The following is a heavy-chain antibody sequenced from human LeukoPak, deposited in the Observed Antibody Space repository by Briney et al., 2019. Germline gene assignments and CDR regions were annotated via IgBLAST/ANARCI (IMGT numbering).Heavy chain of an antibody. J-gene: IGHJ4*02. Sequence: TGESLRLSCAVSGFSVSGYWMTWVRQAPGKGLEWVANIKQDGSEKNYVDSVKGRFTISRDNAENSLFLQMNSLRVEDTAVYYCAREWQGGIAAAGTRIEGDYWGQGTLVAVSS. D-gene: IGHD6-13*01. CDR1: GFSVSGYW. CDR2: IKQDGSEK. CDR3: AREWQGGIAAAGTRIEGDY. V-gene: IGHV3-7*01.